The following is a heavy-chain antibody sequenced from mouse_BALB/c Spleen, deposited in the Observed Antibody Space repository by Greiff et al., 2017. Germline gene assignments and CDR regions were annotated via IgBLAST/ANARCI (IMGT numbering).Heavy chain of an antibody. CDR2: ISSGGSYT. D-gene: IGHD2-14*01. CDR1: GFTFSSYG. J-gene: IGHJ3*01. CDR3: ARGGYDQAWFAY. Sequence: DVKLVESGGDLVKPGGSLKLSCAASGFTFSSYGMSWVRQTPDKRLEWVATISSGGSYTYYPDSVKGRFTISRDTAKNTLYLQMSSLKSEDTAMYYCARGGYDQAWFAYWGQGTLVTVSA. V-gene: IGHV5-6*02.